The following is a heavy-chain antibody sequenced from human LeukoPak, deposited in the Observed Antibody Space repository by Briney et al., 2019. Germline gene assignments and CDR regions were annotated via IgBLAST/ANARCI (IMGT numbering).Heavy chain of an antibody. CDR1: GGSISNYY. Sequence: SETLSLTCTVSGGSISNYYWSWIRRPPGKGLEWIGYIYYSGSTNYNPSLKSRVTISVDTSKNQSSLKLSSVTAADTAVYYCARARDCSGGSCIDYWGQGTLVTVSS. CDR3: ARARDCSGGSCIDY. D-gene: IGHD2-15*01. CDR2: IYYSGST. V-gene: IGHV4-59*01. J-gene: IGHJ4*02.